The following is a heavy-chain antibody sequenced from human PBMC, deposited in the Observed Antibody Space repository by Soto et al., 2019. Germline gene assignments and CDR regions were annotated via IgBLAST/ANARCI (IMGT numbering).Heavy chain of an antibody. D-gene: IGHD3-22*01. CDR3: ARDEVVKTPYHYYGMDV. CDR1: GGTFSSYA. J-gene: IGHJ6*02. V-gene: IGHV1-69*13. CDR2: IIPIFGTA. Sequence: GASVKISCKASGGTFSSYAISWVRQAPGQGLEWMGGIIPIFGTANYAQKFQGRVTITADESTSTAYMELSSLRSEDTAVYYCARDEVVKTPYHYYGMDVWGQGTTVTVS.